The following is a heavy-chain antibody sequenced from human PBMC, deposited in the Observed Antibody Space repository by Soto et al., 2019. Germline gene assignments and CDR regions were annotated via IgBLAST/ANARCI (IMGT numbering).Heavy chain of an antibody. Sequence: PSETLSLTCTVSGGSISSYYWSWIRQPPGKGLEWIGYIYYSGSTNYNPSLKSRVTISVDTSKNQFSLKLSSVTAADTAVYYCARGPLWTRVRGVISWFDPWGQGTLVTVSS. CDR3: ARGPLWTRVRGVISWFDP. CDR2: IYYSGST. J-gene: IGHJ5*02. D-gene: IGHD3-10*01. CDR1: GGSISSYY. V-gene: IGHV4-59*01.